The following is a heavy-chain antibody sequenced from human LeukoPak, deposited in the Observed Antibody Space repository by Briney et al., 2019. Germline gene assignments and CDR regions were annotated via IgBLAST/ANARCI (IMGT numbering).Heavy chain of an antibody. Sequence: ASVKVSCKASGYTFTSYYMHWVRQAPGQGLEWMGIINPSGGSTSYAQKFQGRVTMTRDMSTSTVYMELSSLRSEDTAVYYCARGGLLWFGESQFDYWGQGTLVTVSS. CDR3: ARGGLLWFGESQFDY. J-gene: IGHJ4*02. D-gene: IGHD3-10*01. V-gene: IGHV1-46*01. CDR1: GYTFTSYY. CDR2: INPSGGST.